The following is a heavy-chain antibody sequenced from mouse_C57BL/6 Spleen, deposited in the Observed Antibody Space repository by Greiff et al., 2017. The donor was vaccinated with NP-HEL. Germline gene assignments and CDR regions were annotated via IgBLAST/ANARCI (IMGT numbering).Heavy chain of an antibody. CDR2: IDPSDSYT. V-gene: IGHV1-69*01. Sequence: QVQLQQSGAELVMPGASVKLSCKASGYTFTSYWMHWVKQRPGQGLEWIGEIDPSDSYTNYNQKFKGKSTLTVDKSSSTAYMQLSSLTSEDSAVYYCARWGTTVDKYYFDYWGQGTTLTVSS. CDR3: ARWGTTVDKYYFDY. D-gene: IGHD1-1*01. CDR1: GYTFTSYW. J-gene: IGHJ2*01.